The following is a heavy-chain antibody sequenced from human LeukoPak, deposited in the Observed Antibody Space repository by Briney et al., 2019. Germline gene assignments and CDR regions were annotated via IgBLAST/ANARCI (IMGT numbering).Heavy chain of an antibody. CDR1: GFTFSSYA. CDR2: IIGSGGST. V-gene: IGHV3-23*01. Sequence: GGSLRLSCAASGFTFSSYAMSWVRQAPGKGLEWVSAIIGSGGSTYYADSVKGRFTISRDNSKNTLYLQMNSLRAEDTAVYYCAKDHILRYFDWSPEYYFDYWGQGTLVTVSS. D-gene: IGHD3-9*01. J-gene: IGHJ4*02. CDR3: AKDHILRYFDWSPEYYFDY.